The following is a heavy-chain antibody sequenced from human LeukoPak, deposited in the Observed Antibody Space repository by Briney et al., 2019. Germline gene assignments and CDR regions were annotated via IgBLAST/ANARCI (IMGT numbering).Heavy chain of an antibody. CDR3: AKDGPKDPMIVVLHISD. Sequence: GGSLRLSCAASGFTFSSYAMNWVRQAPGKGLEWVSAISGSGDITYYADSVKGRFTISRDNSKNTLYLQMNSLRAEDTAVYYCAKDGPKDPMIVVLHISDWGQGTLVTVSS. V-gene: IGHV3-23*01. J-gene: IGHJ4*02. CDR1: GFTFSSYA. CDR2: ISGSGDIT. D-gene: IGHD3-22*01.